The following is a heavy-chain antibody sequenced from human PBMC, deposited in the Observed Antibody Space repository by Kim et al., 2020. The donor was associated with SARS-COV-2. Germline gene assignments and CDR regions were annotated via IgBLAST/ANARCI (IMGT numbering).Heavy chain of an antibody. Sequence: GGSLRLSCAGSGFTVSTTYMNWVRQAPGKGPEWLSIIYSDGSGANTYYADSVKGRFTISRHNSKNTLYLQMNSLTTEDTAVYYCARGYYDSSDYYCLHNWGQGTLVTVSS. CDR2: IYSDGSGANT. CDR3: ARGYYDSSDYYCLHN. V-gene: IGHV3-53*04. J-gene: IGHJ4*02. D-gene: IGHD3-22*01. CDR1: GFTVSTTY.